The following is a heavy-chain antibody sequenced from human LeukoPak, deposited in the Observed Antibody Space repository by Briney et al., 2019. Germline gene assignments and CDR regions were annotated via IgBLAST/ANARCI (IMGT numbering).Heavy chain of an antibody. CDR2: IYYSGST. Sequence: SETLSLTCTVSGGSISSSSYYWGWIRQPPGKGLERIGGIYYSGSTYYNPSLKSRVTISVDTSKNQFSLTLSSVTAADTAVYYCARHFREDTAMVTWAPFFDYWGQGTLVTVSS. J-gene: IGHJ4*02. V-gene: IGHV4-39*01. D-gene: IGHD5-18*01. CDR1: GGSISSSSYY. CDR3: ARHFREDTAMVTWAPFFDY.